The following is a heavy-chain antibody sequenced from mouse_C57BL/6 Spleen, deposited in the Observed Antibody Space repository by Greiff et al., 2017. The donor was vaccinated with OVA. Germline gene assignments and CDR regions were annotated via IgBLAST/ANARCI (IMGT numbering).Heavy chain of an antibody. CDR1: GFTFSDYY. V-gene: IGHV5-16*01. J-gene: IGHJ4*01. Sequence: EVNVVESEGGLVQPGSSMKLSCTASGFTFSDYYMAWVRQVPEKGLEWVANINYDGSSTYYLDSLKSRFIISRDNAKNILYLQMSSLKSEDTATYYCARDADYGSSYDYAMDYWGQGTSVTVSS. CDR2: INYDGSST. D-gene: IGHD1-1*01. CDR3: ARDADYGSSYDYAMDY.